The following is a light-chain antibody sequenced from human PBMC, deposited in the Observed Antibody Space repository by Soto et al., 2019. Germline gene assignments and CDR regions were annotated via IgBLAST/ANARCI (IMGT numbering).Light chain of an antibody. CDR3: SSYTSSSTLLYV. CDR1: SSDVGGYKY. Sequence: QSALTQPASMSESPGQSITISCTGTSSDVGGYKYVSWYQQHPGKAPKLMIYEVSNRPSGVSNRFSGSKSGNTASLTISGLQAEDEADYYCSSYTSSSTLLYVFGTGTKVTVL. CDR2: EVS. V-gene: IGLV2-14*01. J-gene: IGLJ1*01.